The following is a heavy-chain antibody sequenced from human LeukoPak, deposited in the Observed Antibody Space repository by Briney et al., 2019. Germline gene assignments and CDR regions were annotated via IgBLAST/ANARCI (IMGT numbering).Heavy chain of an antibody. Sequence: SETLSLTCTVSGGSISSSSYYWGWIRQPPGKGLEWIGSIYYSGSTYYNPSLKSRVTISVDTSKNRFSLKLSSVTAADTAVYYCARHGCSSTSCLFDYWGQGTLVTVSS. CDR3: ARHGCSSTSCLFDY. V-gene: IGHV4-39*01. J-gene: IGHJ4*02. D-gene: IGHD2-2*01. CDR1: GGSISSSSYY. CDR2: IYYSGST.